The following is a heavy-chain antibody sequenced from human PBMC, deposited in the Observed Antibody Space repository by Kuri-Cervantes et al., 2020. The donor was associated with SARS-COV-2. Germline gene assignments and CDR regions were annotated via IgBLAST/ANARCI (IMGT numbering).Heavy chain of an antibody. J-gene: IGHJ4*02. D-gene: IGHD4-17*01. Sequence: LSLTCVVSGFPFSSYEMNWVRQAPGKGLEWISYIPSSGGTIHYAESVKGRFTISRDNSKNTLYLQMNSLRAEDTAVYYCARDGDYASYWGQGTLVTVSS. CDR3: ARDGDYASY. V-gene: IGHV3-48*03. CDR2: IPSSGGTI. CDR1: GFPFSSYE.